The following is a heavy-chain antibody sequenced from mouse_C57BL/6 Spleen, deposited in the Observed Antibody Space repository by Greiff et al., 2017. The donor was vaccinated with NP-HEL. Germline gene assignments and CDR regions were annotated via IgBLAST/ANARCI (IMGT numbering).Heavy chain of an antibody. CDR3: ARDWVRYFDY. D-gene: IGHD4-1*01. J-gene: IGHJ2*01. CDR2: ISSGSSTI. V-gene: IGHV5-17*01. Sequence: EVKLVESGGGLVKPGGSLKLSCAASGFTFSDYGMHWVRQAPEKGLEWVAYISSGSSTIYYADTVKGRFTISRDNAKNTLFLQMTSLRSEDTAMYYCARDWVRYFDYWGQGTTLTVSS. CDR1: GFTFSDYG.